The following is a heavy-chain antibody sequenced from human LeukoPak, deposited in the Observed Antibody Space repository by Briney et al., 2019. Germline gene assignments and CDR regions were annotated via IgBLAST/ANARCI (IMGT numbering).Heavy chain of an antibody. CDR1: GFTFSSYG. V-gene: IGHV3-30*03. D-gene: IGHD1-26*01. CDR2: ISYDGSNK. CDR3: ARDRWEGTFSDY. J-gene: IGHJ4*02. Sequence: GSLRLSCAASGFTFSSYGMHWVRQAPGKGLEWVAVISYDGSNKYYADSVKGRFTISRDNSKNTLYLQMNSLRAEDTAVYYCARDRWEGTFSDYWGQGTLVTVSS.